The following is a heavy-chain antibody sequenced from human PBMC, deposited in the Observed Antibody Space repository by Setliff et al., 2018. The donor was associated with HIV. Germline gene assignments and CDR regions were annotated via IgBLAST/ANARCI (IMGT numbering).Heavy chain of an antibody. V-gene: IGHV4-4*09. D-gene: IGHD2-21*02. CDR3: ARLSGDYYYFDY. CDR2: IYISGTT. CDR1: GGSISTSY. J-gene: IGHJ4*02. Sequence: SETLSLTCTVSGGSISTSYWNWIRQPPGKGLEWIAYIYISGTTNYNPSLKSRVTMSVDTSKNQFSLKLSSVTAADTAVYYCARLSGDYYYFDYWGQGTLVTVSS.